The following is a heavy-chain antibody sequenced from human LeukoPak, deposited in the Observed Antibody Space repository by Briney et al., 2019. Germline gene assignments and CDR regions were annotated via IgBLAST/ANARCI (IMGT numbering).Heavy chain of an antibody. CDR1: GFTFNNYA. CDR2: ISGDGGST. CDR3: AKESPFFDY. J-gene: IGHJ4*02. V-gene: IGHV3-23*01. Sequence: GGSLRLSCAASGFTFNNYAMSWVCQAPGKGLEWVSVISGDGGSTYYADSVKGRFTISRDNSKNTLFLQMNTLGAGDTAIYYCAKESPFFDYWGQGTRVTVSS.